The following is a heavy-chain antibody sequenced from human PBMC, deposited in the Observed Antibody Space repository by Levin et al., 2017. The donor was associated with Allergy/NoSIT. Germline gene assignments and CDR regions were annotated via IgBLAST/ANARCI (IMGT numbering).Heavy chain of an antibody. V-gene: IGHV3-48*01. Sequence: GGSLRLSCAASGFSFSTYGMNWVRQAPGKGLEWISYISSASTTIYYADSVKGRFTVSRDNAKNSLYLQMNSLRAEDTAVYYCARHQTDSGIFLDYWGQGTLVTVSS. CDR2: ISSASTTI. CDR3: ARHQTDSGIFLDY. D-gene: IGHD3-10*01. J-gene: IGHJ4*02. CDR1: GFSFSTYG.